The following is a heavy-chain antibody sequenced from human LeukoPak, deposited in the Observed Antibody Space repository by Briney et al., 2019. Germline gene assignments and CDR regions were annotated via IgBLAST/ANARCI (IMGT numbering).Heavy chain of an antibody. V-gene: IGHV3-30*18. J-gene: IGHJ3*02. D-gene: IGHD5-24*01. CDR3: AKEGKMASIVHGAFDI. CDR2: ILYDGSNI. Sequence: PGGSLRLSCAASGFIFSNYGMHWVRQAPGKGLEWVALILYDGSNIYYSDSVKGRFTISRDTAKNTLYLQMNSLRPDDTAVYYCAKEGKMASIVHGAFDIWGQGTMVTVSS. CDR1: GFIFSNYG.